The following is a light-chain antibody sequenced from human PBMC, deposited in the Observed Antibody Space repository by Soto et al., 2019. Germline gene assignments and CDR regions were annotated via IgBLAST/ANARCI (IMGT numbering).Light chain of an antibody. CDR1: QSVSSF. CDR2: DAS. J-gene: IGKJ5*01. V-gene: IGKV3-11*01. CDR3: QQRSNWPSIT. Sequence: EVVLTQSPGTLSLSPGGTATLSCSASQSVSSFLAWYQKKPGQAHRLLIYDASNRATGIPARFSGSGSGTDFTLTISSLEPEDFAVYYCQQRSNWPSITFGQGTRLEIK.